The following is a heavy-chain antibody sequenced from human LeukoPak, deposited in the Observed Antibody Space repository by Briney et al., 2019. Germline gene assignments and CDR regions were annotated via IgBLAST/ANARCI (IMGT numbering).Heavy chain of an antibody. Sequence: VASVKVSCKASGYTFTSYYMHWVRQAPGQGLEWMGIINPSGGSTSYAQKFQGRVTMTRDTSTSTVYMELSSLRSEDTAVYYCAREKIFGVVILSGASYYYYGMDVWGQGTTVTVSS. D-gene: IGHD3-3*01. V-gene: IGHV1-46*01. CDR1: GYTFTSYY. CDR2: INPSGGST. CDR3: AREKIFGVVILSGASYYYYGMDV. J-gene: IGHJ6*02.